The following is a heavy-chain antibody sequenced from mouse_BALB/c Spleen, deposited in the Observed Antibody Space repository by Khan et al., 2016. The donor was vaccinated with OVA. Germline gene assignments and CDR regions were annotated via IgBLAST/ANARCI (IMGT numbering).Heavy chain of an antibody. Sequence: QLVQSGPDLVKPGASVNISCKASGYSFTLYYMSWVKQCHGKSLEWIGRVNPNTGGTDYNQEFKGKAILTVDKSSNTAYMELSSLTSEDSAVYYCARGYDFFAYWGQGTLVTVSA. D-gene: IGHD2-14*01. CDR3: ARGYDFFAY. V-gene: IGHV1-26*01. J-gene: IGHJ3*01. CDR1: GYSFTLYY. CDR2: VNPNTGGT.